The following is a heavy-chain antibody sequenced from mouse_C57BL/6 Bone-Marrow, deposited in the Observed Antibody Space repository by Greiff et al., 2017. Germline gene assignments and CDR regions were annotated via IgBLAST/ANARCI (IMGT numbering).Heavy chain of an antibody. CDR3: ARASIGGWFAY. V-gene: IGHV5-4*01. Sequence: EVQLVESGGGLVKPGGSLKLSCAASGFTFGSYAMSWVRQTPEKRLEWVATISDGGSYTYYPDNVKGRFTISRYNAKNNLYLQMSHLKSEDTAMYYCARASIGGWFAYWGQGTLVTVSA. D-gene: IGHD2-3*01. J-gene: IGHJ3*01. CDR1: GFTFGSYA. CDR2: ISDGGSYT.